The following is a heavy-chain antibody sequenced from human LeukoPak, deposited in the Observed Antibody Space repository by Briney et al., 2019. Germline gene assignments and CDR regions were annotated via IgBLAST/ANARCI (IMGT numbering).Heavy chain of an antibody. D-gene: IGHD2-2*01. J-gene: IGHJ4*02. CDR2: INPNSGGT. Sequence: VASVKVSCKASGYTFTGYYMHWVRQAPGQGLEWMGWINPNSGGTNYAQKFQGRVTMTRDTSISTAYMELSRLRSDDTAVYYCARDICSSTSCYRDYWGQGTLVTVSS. V-gene: IGHV1-2*02. CDR3: ARDICSSTSCYRDY. CDR1: GYTFTGYY.